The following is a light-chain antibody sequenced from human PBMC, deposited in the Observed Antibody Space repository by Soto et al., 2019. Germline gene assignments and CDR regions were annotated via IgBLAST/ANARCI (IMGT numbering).Light chain of an antibody. V-gene: IGLV1-44*01. CDR1: SSSIGSNT. Sequence: QSVLTQPPSASGTPGQRVTISCSGTSSSIGSNTVKWYQQLPGTAPKLLIYSNHQRPSGVPDRFSGSRSGTSASLAISGLQSEDEGDYYCASWDDSPNGPVFGGGTKLTVL. J-gene: IGLJ3*02. CDR3: ASWDDSPNGPV. CDR2: SNH.